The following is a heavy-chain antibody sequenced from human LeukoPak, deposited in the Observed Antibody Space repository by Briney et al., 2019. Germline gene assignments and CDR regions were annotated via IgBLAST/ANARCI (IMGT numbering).Heavy chain of an antibody. D-gene: IGHD3-3*01. J-gene: IGHJ4*02. V-gene: IGHV3-23*01. CDR2: ISGSGGST. Sequence: GGSLRLSCAASGFTFSSYAMSWNRQAPGKGLEWVSGISGSGGSTYYADSVKGRFTISRDNSKNTLYLQMNSLRVGDTAVYYCAKGRTSGSFDYWGQGTLVTVSS. CDR1: GFTFSSYA. CDR3: AKGRTSGSFDY.